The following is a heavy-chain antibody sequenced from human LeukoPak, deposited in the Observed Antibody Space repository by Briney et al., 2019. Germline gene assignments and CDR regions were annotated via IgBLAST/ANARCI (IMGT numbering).Heavy chain of an antibody. J-gene: IGHJ3*02. CDR1: GWSFSGYY. CDR2: INHSGST. V-gene: IGHV4-34*01. D-gene: IGHD1-14*01. Sequence: SETLSLTCAVSGWSFSGYYWSWIRQPPGKGPEWIGEINHSGSTKYNPSLKSRVTISVDTCKNPFSLRLSSVTAADTAVYDCARAPEKKLAFDIWGQGTMGTVSS. CDR3: ARAPEKKLAFDI.